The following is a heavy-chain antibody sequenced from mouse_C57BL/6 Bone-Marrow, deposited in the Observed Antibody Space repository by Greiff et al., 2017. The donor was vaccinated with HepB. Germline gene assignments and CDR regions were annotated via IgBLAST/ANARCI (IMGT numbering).Heavy chain of an antibody. J-gene: IGHJ4*01. Sequence: QVQLQQSGAELVKPGASVKISCKASGYTFTDYYINWVKQRPGQGLEWIGKIGPGSGSTYYNEKLKGKATLTADKSSSTAYMQLSSLTSEDSAVYCCARMVLRQVLYAMDYWGQGTSVTVSS. CDR3: ARMVLRQVLYAMDY. CDR2: IGPGSGST. CDR1: GYTFTDYY. V-gene: IGHV1-77*01. D-gene: IGHD1-1*01.